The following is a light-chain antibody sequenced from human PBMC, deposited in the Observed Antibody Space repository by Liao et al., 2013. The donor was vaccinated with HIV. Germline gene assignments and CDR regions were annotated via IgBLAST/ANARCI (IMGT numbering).Light chain of an antibody. J-gene: IGLJ3*02. V-gene: IGLV3-21*01. CDR1: SVHMQS. CDR2: YDS. Sequence: SYVLTQSPSVSVAPGKTATITCGGYSVHMQSVHWYQQKPGQAPVLVMYYDSDRPSGIPERFCGSNSGNTATLTISGTQAMDEADYYCQAWDSSTVVFGGGTKLTVL. CDR3: QAWDSSTVV.